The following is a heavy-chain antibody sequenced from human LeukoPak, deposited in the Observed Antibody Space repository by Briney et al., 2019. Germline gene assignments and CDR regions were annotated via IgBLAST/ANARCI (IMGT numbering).Heavy chain of an antibody. J-gene: IGHJ6*03. V-gene: IGHV3-30*04. Sequence: PGGSLRLSCAASGFTFSSYAMHWVRQAPGKGLEWVAVISYDGSNKYYADSVKGRFTISRDNSKNTLYLQMNSLRAEDTAVYYCARDRAMVRGVIVYYYYYMDVWGKGTTVTVSS. CDR2: ISYDGSNK. D-gene: IGHD3-10*01. CDR3: ARDRAMVRGVIVYYYYYMDV. CDR1: GFTFSSYA.